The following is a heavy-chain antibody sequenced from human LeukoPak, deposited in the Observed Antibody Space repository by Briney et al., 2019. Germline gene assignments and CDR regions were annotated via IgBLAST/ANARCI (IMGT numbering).Heavy chain of an antibody. CDR2: IGSGGST. CDR3: AKRVSGSYRDNYFDY. Sequence: GGSLRHSCAASGFTFSNYAVSWVRQAPGKGLEWVSSIGSGGSTYHADSVKGRFTISRDNSKNMLYLQMNSLRAEDTAVYYCAKRVSGSYRDNYFDYWGHGTPLTVSS. CDR1: GFTFSNYA. D-gene: IGHD1-26*01. J-gene: IGHJ4*01. V-gene: IGHV3-23*01.